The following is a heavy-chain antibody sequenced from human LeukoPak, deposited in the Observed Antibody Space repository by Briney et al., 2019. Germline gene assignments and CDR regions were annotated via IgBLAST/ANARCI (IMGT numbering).Heavy chain of an antibody. J-gene: IGHJ5*02. V-gene: IGHV3-48*02. Sequence: PGGSLRLSCAASGFTFSSYSMNWVRQAPGKGLEWVSHITASGTATFYADSVKGRFTISRDNAKNSLYLQMNSLRDEDTAVYYCARDYTGYFPWGQGTLVIVSS. CDR2: ITASGTAT. CDR1: GFTFSSYS. D-gene: IGHD3-9*01. CDR3: ARDYTGYFP.